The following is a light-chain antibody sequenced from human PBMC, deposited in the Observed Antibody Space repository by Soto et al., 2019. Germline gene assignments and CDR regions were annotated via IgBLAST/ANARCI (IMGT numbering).Light chain of an antibody. CDR1: QSVSSY. J-gene: IGKJ1*01. CDR2: DAS. CDR3: QQYSNWPWT. Sequence: EIVLTQSPATPSLSPGERATLSCRASQSVSSYLAWYQQKPGQAPRLLIYDASNRATGIPARFSGSGSGTDFTLTISSLEPEDLAVYYCQQYSNWPWTFGQGTKVEIK. V-gene: IGKV3-11*01.